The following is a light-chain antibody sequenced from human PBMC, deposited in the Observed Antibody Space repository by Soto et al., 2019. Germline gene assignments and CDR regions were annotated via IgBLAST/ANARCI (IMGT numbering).Light chain of an antibody. CDR1: QAIRND. CDR3: LQDYNYPST. Sequence: AIQMTQSPSSLSASVGDRVTITCRASQAIRNDVAWYQQKAGRVPNLLIYAASHLQSGVPSRFSGSGFGTDFTLTISSLQPEDFATYYCLQDYNYPSTFGGGTKVEIK. CDR2: AAS. V-gene: IGKV1-6*01. J-gene: IGKJ4*01.